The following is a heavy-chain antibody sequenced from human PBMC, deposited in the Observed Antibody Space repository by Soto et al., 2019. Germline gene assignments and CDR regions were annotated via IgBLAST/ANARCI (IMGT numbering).Heavy chain of an antibody. J-gene: IGHJ4*02. CDR3: AKDAERAAAGFFDY. Sequence: GGSLRLSCAASGFTFSSYGMHWVRQAPGKGLEWVAVISYDGSNKYYADSVKGRFTISRDNSKNTLYLQMNSLRAEDTAVSYCAKDAERAAAGFFDYWGQGTLVTVSS. CDR2: ISYDGSNK. V-gene: IGHV3-30*18. D-gene: IGHD6-13*01. CDR1: GFTFSSYG.